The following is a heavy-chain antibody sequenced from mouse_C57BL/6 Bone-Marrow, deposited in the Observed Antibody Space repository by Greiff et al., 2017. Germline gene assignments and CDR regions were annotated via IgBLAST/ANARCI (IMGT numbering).Heavy chain of an antibody. Sequence: QVHVKQPGTELVMPGASVKLSCKASGYTFTSYWMHWVKQRPGQGLEWIGNINPSNGGTNYNEKFKSKATLTVDKSSSTAYMQLSSLTSEDSAVYDCARREVYSCSPAWFAYWGQGTLVTVSA. CDR2: INPSNGGT. J-gene: IGHJ3*01. V-gene: IGHV1-53*01. CDR1: GYTFTSYW. CDR3: ARREVYSCSPAWFAY. D-gene: IGHD1-1*01.